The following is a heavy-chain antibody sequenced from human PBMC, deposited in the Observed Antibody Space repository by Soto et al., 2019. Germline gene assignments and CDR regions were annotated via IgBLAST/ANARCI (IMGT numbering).Heavy chain of an antibody. J-gene: IGHJ4*02. V-gene: IGHV3-30-3*01. CDR3: ARLDYFAY. Sequence: GGSLRLSCAASGFTFSSYAMHWVRQAPGKGLEWVAVISYDGSNKYYADSVKGRFTISRDNSKNTLYLQMNSLRAEDTAVYYCARLDYFAYWGQGTLVTVSS. D-gene: IGHD1-1*01. CDR2: ISYDGSNK. CDR1: GFTFSSYA.